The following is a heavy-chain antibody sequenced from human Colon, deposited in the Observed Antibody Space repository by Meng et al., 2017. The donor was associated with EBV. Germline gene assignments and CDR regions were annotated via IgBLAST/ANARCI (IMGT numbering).Heavy chain of an antibody. CDR1: GTSISTSNW. D-gene: IGHD2-8*02. J-gene: IGHJ5*02. V-gene: IGHV4-4*02. CDR2: IYHNGQT. CDR3: ARDGGVTHIP. Sequence: QLLPQASASGLVKPSGTLSLTCAVSGTSISTSNWWSWIRQSPGEGLEWIGAIYHNGQTNYNPSLKSRVSMSVDESKNEFSLNLKSVTAADTAVYYCARDGGVTHIPWGQGVLVTVSS.